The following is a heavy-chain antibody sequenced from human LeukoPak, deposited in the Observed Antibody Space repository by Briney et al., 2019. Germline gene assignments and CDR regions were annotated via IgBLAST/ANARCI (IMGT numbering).Heavy chain of an antibody. CDR3: ARRSYGWDHFDS. D-gene: IGHD5-18*01. V-gene: IGHV4-39*01. J-gene: IGHJ4*02. Sequence: PSETLSLTCTVSGGSISTTSYYWGWVRQPPGRGLEWIGSIFYSGSTYYNPSLKSRVTISVDTSKNQFSLKLSSVTAADTAVYYCARRSYGWDHFDSWGQGTLVTVSS. CDR1: GGSISTTSYY. CDR2: IFYSGST.